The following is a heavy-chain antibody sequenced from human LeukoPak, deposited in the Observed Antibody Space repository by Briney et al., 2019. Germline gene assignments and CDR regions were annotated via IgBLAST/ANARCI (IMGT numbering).Heavy chain of an antibody. J-gene: IGHJ4*02. CDR1: GFTFSSYW. V-gene: IGHV3-7*01. CDR3: ASIVGDGDYEAYFDY. D-gene: IGHD4-17*01. CDR2: IKQDGSEK. Sequence: PGGSLRLSCAASGFTFSSYWMSWVRQAPGKGLEWVANIKQDGSEKYYVDSVKGRFTISRDNAKNSLYLQMNSLRAEDTAVYYCASIVGDGDYEAYFDYWGQGTLVTVSS.